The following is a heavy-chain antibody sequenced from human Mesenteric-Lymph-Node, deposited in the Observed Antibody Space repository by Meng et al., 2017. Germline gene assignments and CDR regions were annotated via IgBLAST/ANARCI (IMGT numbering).Heavy chain of an antibody. CDR1: GFTFSDHY. CDR2: TRKKVNGYTT. J-gene: IGHJ5*02. CDR3: VRVCSSTGCYAS. D-gene: IGHD2-2*01. V-gene: IGHV3-72*01. Sequence: GESLKISCVASGFTFSDHYMDWVRQAPGKGLEWVGRTRKKVNGYTTEYAASVKGRFTISRDDSKNSVYLPMNSLKTEDTAVYYCVRVCSSTGCYASWGQGTLVTVSS.